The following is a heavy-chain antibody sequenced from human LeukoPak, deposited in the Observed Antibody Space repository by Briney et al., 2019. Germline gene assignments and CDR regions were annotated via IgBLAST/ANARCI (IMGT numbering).Heavy chain of an antibody. CDR3: ARTPVYSGSYFGWFDP. Sequence: SETLSLTCTVSGGSISSYYWSWTRQPPGKGLEWIGYIYTSGSTNYNPSLKSRVTISVDTSKNQFSLKLSSVTAADTAVYYCARTPVYSGSYFGWFDPWGQGTLVTVSS. CDR2: IYTSGST. CDR1: GGSISSYY. J-gene: IGHJ5*02. D-gene: IGHD1-26*01. V-gene: IGHV4-4*09.